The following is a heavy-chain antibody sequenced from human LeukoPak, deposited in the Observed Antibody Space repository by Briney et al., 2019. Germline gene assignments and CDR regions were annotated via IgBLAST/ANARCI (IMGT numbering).Heavy chain of an antibody. Sequence: GESLKISCKGSGYSFNIYWIGWLRQMPGKGLKWMGSIYPGDSGTRYSPSFQGQVTISADNSISSPYRRSSGLKASYTSIYYWARLTGIVATIDRYFDYCGQGPLAPVSS. CDR1: GYSFNIYW. J-gene: IGHJ4*02. CDR3: ARLTGIVATIDRYFDY. CDR2: IYPGDSGT. V-gene: IGHV5-51*01. D-gene: IGHD5-12*01.